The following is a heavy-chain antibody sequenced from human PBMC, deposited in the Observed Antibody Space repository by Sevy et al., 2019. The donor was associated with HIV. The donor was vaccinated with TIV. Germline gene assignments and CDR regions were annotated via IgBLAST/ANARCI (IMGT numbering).Heavy chain of an antibody. CDR1: GFTFSTYS. J-gene: IGHJ4*02. V-gene: IGHV3-30-3*01. D-gene: IGHD2-15*01. Sequence: GGSLRLSCAASGFTFSTYSMHWVRQAPGKGLEWVALISFDGSNKYYADSVKGRFTISRDNSKNTLYLQMNSLRAEDTAIYFCARDLRGAHCIGGSCYLHYWGQGTLVTVSS. CDR2: ISFDGSNK. CDR3: ARDLRGAHCIGGSCYLHY.